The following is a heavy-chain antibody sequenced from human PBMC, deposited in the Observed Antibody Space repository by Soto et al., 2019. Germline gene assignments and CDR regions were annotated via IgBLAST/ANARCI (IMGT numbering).Heavy chain of an antibody. CDR1: GGSISSGGYS. CDR2: IYHSGST. D-gene: IGHD3-22*01. Sequence: SETLSLTCAVSGGSISSGGYSWSWIRQPPGKGLEWIGYIYHSGSTYYNPSLKSRVTISVDRSKNQFSLKLSSVTAADTAVYYCASRPHYYDSSGVRFGYWGQGTLVTVSS. J-gene: IGHJ4*02. CDR3: ASRPHYYDSSGVRFGY. V-gene: IGHV4-30-2*01.